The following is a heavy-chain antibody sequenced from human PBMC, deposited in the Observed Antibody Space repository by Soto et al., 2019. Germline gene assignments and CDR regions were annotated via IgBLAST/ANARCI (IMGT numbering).Heavy chain of an antibody. Sequence: PSETLSLTCAVSGGSISSSNWWSWVRQPPGKGLEWIGEVYHSGSTNYNPSLKSRVTISVDKSKNQFSLKLSSVTSADTAAYYWALWSGERRVFDYWDPGTLLTVSS. J-gene: IGHJ5*01. V-gene: IGHV4-4*02. D-gene: IGHD3-10*01. CDR2: VYHSGST. CDR1: GGSISSSNW. CDR3: ALWSGERRVFDY.